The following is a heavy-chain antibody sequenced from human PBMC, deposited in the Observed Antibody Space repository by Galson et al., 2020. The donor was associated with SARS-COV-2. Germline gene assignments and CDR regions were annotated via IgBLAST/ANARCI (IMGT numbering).Heavy chain of an antibody. Sequence: GGSLRLSCVASGFTFSSYAMHWVRQAPGKGLEWVAVISYDGSNKYYADSVKGRFTISRDNSKNTLYLQMNSLRAEDTAVYYCARSYSGSYYGAFDIWGQGTMVTVSS. D-gene: IGHD1-26*01. CDR1: GFTFSSYA. CDR2: ISYDGSNK. CDR3: ARSYSGSYYGAFDI. V-gene: IGHV3-30*04. J-gene: IGHJ3*02.